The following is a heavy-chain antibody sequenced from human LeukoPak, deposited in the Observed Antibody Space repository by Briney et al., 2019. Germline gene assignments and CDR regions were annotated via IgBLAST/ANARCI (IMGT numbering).Heavy chain of an antibody. CDR2: IFPGDSDT. CDR3: GRLGGGYTRIFDF. D-gene: IGHD5-24*01. CDR1: GYSFTSYW. Sequence: GGSLKISCKGSGYSFTSYWIGWVRQMPGKGLEWMGIIFPGDSDTRYSPSFQGHVTISADKSISTAYLQWSSLKASDTAMYYCGRLGGGYTRIFDFWGQGTLVTVSS. J-gene: IGHJ4*02. V-gene: IGHV5-51*01.